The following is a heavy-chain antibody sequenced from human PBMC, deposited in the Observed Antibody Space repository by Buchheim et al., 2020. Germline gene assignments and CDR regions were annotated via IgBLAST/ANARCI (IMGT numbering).Heavy chain of an antibody. CDR3: SREEKSSSDY. V-gene: IGHV4-39*01. J-gene: IGHJ4*02. CDR1: GVSISTSSHH. CDR2: ISDTGNT. Sequence: QLQESGPGLVKPSETLSLTCTSSGVSISTSSHHWAWIRQPPGKGLEWIASISDTGNTYYRPSPKSRVTISIDTAKDQFSLKVRSVTAADTAVYYCSREEKSSSDYWGQGTL. D-gene: IGHD6-6*01.